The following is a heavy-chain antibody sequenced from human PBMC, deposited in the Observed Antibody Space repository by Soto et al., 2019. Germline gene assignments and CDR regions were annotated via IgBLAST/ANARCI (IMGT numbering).Heavy chain of an antibody. CDR1: DFSVSSNY. J-gene: IGHJ6*02. Sequence: EVQLVESGGGVIQPGGSLRLSCADSDFSVSSNYMSWVRQAPGKGLEWVAVIFRGGSTYYADSVQGRFTISRDSSENTLFLQMNSLRVEDTAVYYCATDHNHYYYYNGMDVWGPGTTVTV. V-gene: IGHV3-53*01. CDR2: IFRGGST. D-gene: IGHD3-10*01. CDR3: ATDHNHYYYYNGMDV.